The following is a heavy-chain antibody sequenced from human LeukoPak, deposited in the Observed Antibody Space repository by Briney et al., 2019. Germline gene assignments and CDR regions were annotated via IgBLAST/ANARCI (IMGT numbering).Heavy chain of an antibody. CDR2: ITGSGSGI. CDR1: GFTFSNYA. Sequence: GGSMRLSCAASGFTFSNYAMSWVRQAPGKGLEWVSAITGSGSGIYYADSMKSRFTISRDNSKNTLYLQINSLRAEDTAVYYGAKWGDYDVLTGYYVSDYWGQGTLVTVSS. J-gene: IGHJ4*02. D-gene: IGHD3-9*01. V-gene: IGHV3-23*01. CDR3: AKWGDYDVLTGYYVSDY.